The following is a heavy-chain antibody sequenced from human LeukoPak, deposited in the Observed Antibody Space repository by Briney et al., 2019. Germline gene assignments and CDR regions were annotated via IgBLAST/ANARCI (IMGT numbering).Heavy chain of an antibody. CDR1: GGSFSGYY. Sequence: SETLSLTCAVSGGSFSGYYWSWIRQPPGKGLEWIGEINHSGSTNYNPSLKSRVTISVETSKNQFSLKLSSVTAADTAVYYCARAGGYSSSWYIRYWGQGTLVTVSS. J-gene: IGHJ4*02. CDR2: INHSGST. V-gene: IGHV4-34*01. CDR3: ARAGGYSSSWYIRY. D-gene: IGHD6-13*01.